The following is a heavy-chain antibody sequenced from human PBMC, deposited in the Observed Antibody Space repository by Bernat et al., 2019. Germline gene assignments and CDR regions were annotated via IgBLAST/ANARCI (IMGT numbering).Heavy chain of an antibody. CDR3: ARDGKWGDYYYYYGMDV. D-gene: IGHD1-26*01. CDR2: INSDGSST. Sequence: EVQLVESGGGLVQPGGSLRLSCAASGFTFSSYWMHWVRQAPGKGLVWVSRINSDGSSTSYADSVKGRFTISRDNAKNTLYLQMNSLRAEDTAVYCCARDGKWGDYYYYYGMDVWGQGTTVTVSS. V-gene: IGHV3-74*01. J-gene: IGHJ6*02. CDR1: GFTFSSYW.